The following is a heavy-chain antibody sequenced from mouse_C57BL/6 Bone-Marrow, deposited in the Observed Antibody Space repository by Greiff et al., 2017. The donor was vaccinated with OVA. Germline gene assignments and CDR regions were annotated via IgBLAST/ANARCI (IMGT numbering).Heavy chain of an antibody. CDR3: ARGYYGSSYPY. CDR2: IDPSDSYT. J-gene: IGHJ3*01. D-gene: IGHD1-1*01. V-gene: IGHV1-50*01. Sequence: QVQLQQPGAELVKPGASVKLSCKASGYTFTSYWMQWVKQRPGQGLEWLGEIDPSDSYTNYNQKFKGKATLTVDTSSRTAYMQLSSLTSEDSAVYYCARGYYGSSYPYWGQGTLVTVSA. CDR1: GYTFTSYW.